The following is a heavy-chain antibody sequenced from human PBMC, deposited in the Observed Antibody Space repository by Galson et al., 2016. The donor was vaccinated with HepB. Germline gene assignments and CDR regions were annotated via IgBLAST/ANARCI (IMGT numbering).Heavy chain of an antibody. V-gene: IGHV1-46*01. CDR2: IDPSRGTT. Sequence: SVKVSCKASGYTFTNYYMNWLRQAPGQGLEWMGFIDPSRGTTSYAEKFQGRVNMTTDTSTSTVYMELSRLKSEDVALYYCARSYSSGCFLGFDPWGQGSLVVVSS. CDR1: GYTFTNYY. D-gene: IGHD6-19*01. J-gene: IGHJ5*02. CDR3: ARSYSSGCFLGFDP.